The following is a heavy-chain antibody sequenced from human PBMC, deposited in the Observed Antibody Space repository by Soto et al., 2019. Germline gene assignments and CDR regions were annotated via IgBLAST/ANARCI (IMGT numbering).Heavy chain of an antibody. D-gene: IGHD3-22*01. CDR1: GGSISSGGYS. V-gene: IGHV4-30-2*01. Sequence: SSETLSLTCAVSGGSISSGGYSWSWIRQPPGKGLEWIGYIYHSGSTYYNPSLKSRVTISVDRSKNQFSLKLSSVTAADTAVYYCARASFDYYDSSGYIMGPFDYWGQGTLVTVSS. J-gene: IGHJ4*02. CDR3: ARASFDYYDSSGYIMGPFDY. CDR2: IYHSGST.